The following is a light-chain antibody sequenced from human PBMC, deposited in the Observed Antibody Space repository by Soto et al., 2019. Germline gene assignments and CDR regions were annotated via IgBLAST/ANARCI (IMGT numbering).Light chain of an antibody. Sequence: EIVMTQSPATLSVSPGERATLSCRASQSVSSNLAWYQHKPGQAPRLLIYGASTRATGIPARFSGSGSGTEFTLTISSLQSEDFSVYYCQQYNNWHPWTFGQGTKGEIK. V-gene: IGKV3-15*01. CDR3: QQYNNWHPWT. J-gene: IGKJ1*01. CDR2: GAS. CDR1: QSVSSN.